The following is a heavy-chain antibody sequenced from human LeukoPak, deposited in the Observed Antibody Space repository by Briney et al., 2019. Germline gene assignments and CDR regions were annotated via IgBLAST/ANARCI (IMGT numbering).Heavy chain of an antibody. CDR3: ARGRLGELGEAIDY. CDR2: IYTSGST. D-gene: IGHD3-16*01. V-gene: IGHV4-61*02. J-gene: IGHJ4*02. Sequence: PSETLSLTCTVSGGSISSGSYYWSWIRQPAGKGLEWIGRIYTSGSTNYNPSLKSRVTISVDTSKNQFSLKLSSVTAADTAVYYCARGRLGELGEAIDYWGQGTLVTVSS. CDR1: GGSISSGSYY.